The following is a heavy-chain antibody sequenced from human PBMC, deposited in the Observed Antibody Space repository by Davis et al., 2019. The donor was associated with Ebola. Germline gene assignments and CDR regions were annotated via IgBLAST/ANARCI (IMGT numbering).Heavy chain of an antibody. CDR1: GGSFSGYY. CDR2: INHSGST. J-gene: IGHJ6*02. D-gene: IGHD4-11*01. Sequence: PSETLSLTCAVYGGSFSGYYWSWIRQPPGKGLECFGEINHSGSTNYNPSLKSRVTISVDTSKNQFSLKLSSVTAADTAVYYCARVLVKDYRTYGMDVWGQGTTVTVSS. V-gene: IGHV4-34*01. CDR3: ARVLVKDYRTYGMDV.